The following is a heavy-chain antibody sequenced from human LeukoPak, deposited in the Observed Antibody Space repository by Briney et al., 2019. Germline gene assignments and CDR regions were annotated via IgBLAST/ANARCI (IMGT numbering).Heavy chain of an antibody. CDR2: FDPEDGET. CDR3: ATGFSSGWYGSYYYNYYMDV. V-gene: IGHV1-24*01. J-gene: IGHJ6*03. D-gene: IGHD6-19*01. CDR1: GYTLTELS. Sequence: ASVKVSCKVSGYTLTELSMHWVRQAPGKGLEWMGGFDPEDGETIYAQKFQGRVTMTEDTSTDTAYMELSSLRSEDTAVYYCATGFSSGWYGSYYYNYYMDVWGKGTTVTVSS.